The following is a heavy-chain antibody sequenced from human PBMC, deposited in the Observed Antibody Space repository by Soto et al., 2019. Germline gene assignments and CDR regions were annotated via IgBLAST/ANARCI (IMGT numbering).Heavy chain of an antibody. CDR3: ASGIAAAEGAFYI. CDR1: GYTFTSYD. J-gene: IGHJ3*02. CDR2: MNPNSGNT. V-gene: IGHV1-8*01. Sequence: ASVKVSCKASGYTFTSYDINWVRQATGQGLEWMGWMNPNSGNTGYAQKFQGRVTMTRNTSISTAYMELSSLRSEDTAVYYCASGIAAAEGAFYIWGQGTMVTVSS. D-gene: IGHD6-13*01.